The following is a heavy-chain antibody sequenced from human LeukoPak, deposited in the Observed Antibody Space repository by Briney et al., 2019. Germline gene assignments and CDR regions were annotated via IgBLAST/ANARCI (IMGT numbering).Heavy chain of an antibody. V-gene: IGHV3-21*01. D-gene: IGHD3-10*02. CDR2: ISGSGSYI. Sequence: KTGGSLRLSCAASGFTFSDYSMNWVRQTPRKGLEWVSCISGSGSYIYYADSVKGRFTISRDNAKNSLYLQMNSLRAEDTAVYYCAELGITMIGGVWGKGTTVTISS. J-gene: IGHJ6*04. CDR3: AELGITMIGGV. CDR1: GFTFSDYS.